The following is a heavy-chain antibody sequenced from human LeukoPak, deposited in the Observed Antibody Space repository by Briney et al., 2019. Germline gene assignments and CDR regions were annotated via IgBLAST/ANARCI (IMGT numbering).Heavy chain of an antibody. CDR3: ARDPSGSYSYYFDY. J-gene: IGHJ4*02. D-gene: IGHD1-26*01. Sequence: PSETLSLTCTVSGGSISSSSYYWGWIRQPPGKGLEWIASIYYSGSTYYNPSLKSRVTISVDTSKNQFSLKLSSVTAADTAVYYCARDPSGSYSYYFDYWGQGTLVTVSS. V-gene: IGHV4-39*02. CDR2: IYYSGST. CDR1: GGSISSSSYY.